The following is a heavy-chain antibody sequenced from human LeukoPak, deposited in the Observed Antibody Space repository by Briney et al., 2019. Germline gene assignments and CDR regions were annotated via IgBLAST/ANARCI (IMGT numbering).Heavy chain of an antibody. V-gene: IGHV3-33*06. Sequence: GGSLRLSCAASGFTFSSFGMHWVRQIPGKGLEWVASIWFDGSNDNYADSVKGRFTISRDNSKNTLYLQMNSLGAEDTAVYYCAKLGYCSSTSCYAPNFDYWGQGTLVTVSS. CDR2: IWFDGSND. D-gene: IGHD2-2*01. CDR3: AKLGYCSSTSCYAPNFDY. CDR1: GFTFSSFG. J-gene: IGHJ4*02.